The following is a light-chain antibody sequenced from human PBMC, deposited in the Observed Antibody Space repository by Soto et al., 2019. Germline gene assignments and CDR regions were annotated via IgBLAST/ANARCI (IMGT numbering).Light chain of an antibody. CDR1: QSVSSN. V-gene: IGKV3D-15*02. CDR2: GAS. J-gene: IGKJ4*01. CDR3: QQYSYRLS. Sequence: EIVMMPSLAIPSVSPGERATLSCRASQSVSSNLVWYQQKPGQAPRLLIYGASTRATGIPARFSGSGSGTEFALTISSLQSEDFAVYYCQQYSYRLSFGGGTKVDIK.